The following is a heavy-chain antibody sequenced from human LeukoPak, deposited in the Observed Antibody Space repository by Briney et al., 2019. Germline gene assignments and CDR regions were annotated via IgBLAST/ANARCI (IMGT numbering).Heavy chain of an antibody. J-gene: IGHJ4*02. V-gene: IGHV3-21*01. CDR1: GFTFSDYI. CDR2: ISRNSTYI. CDR3: ARDEGYYFDS. Sequence: PGGSLRLSCAASGFTFSDYIMNWVRQAPGKGLEWVASISRNSTYIHYADPVKGRFTISRDNARNSLFLQMNSLRAEDTAIYYCARDEGYYFDSWGQGTQVTVSS.